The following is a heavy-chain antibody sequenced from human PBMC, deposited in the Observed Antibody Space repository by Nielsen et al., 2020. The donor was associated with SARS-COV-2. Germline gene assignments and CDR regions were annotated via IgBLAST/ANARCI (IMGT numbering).Heavy chain of an antibody. V-gene: IGHV3-9*01. D-gene: IGHD2-2*02. CDR2: ISWNSGSI. Sequence: SLKISCAASGFTFDDYAMHWVRQAPGKGLEWVSGISWNSGSIGYADSVKGRFTISRDNAKNSLYLQMNSLRAEDTALYYCAALGYCSSTSCYTSYYYYGMDVWGQGTTVTVSS. CDR3: AALGYCSSTSCYTSYYYYGMDV. J-gene: IGHJ6*02. CDR1: GFTFDDYA.